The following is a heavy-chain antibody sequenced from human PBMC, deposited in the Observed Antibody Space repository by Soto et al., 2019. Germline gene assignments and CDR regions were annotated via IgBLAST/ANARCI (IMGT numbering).Heavy chain of an antibody. CDR2: ISDNGGIT. J-gene: IGHJ4*02. CDR3: AKLNYHDSSTYE. Sequence: EVQLLESGGGLVQPGGSLRLSCAASEFTFRNYAMTWVRQAPGKGLDWVSSISDNGGITYYADFVRGRFTISRDNSKNTLYLQMNGLRAEDTAVYYCAKLNYHDSSTYEWGQGTLVTVSS. D-gene: IGHD3-22*01. V-gene: IGHV3-23*01. CDR1: EFTFRNYA.